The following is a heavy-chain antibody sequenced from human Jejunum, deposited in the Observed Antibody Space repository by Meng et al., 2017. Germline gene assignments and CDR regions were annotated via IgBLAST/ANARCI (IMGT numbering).Heavy chain of an antibody. J-gene: IGHJ3*02. Sequence: GSLRLSCAVSGYSISSGYFWGWVRQPPGKGLEWIGTIYHSGSSYYNPSLRSRVTMSVDTSKNQFSLRLSSVTAADMAVYYCARTAVSTWQDAFDIWGQGTMVTVSS. CDR2: IYHSGSS. CDR1: GYSISSGYF. V-gene: IGHV4-38-2*01. D-gene: IGHD4-17*01. CDR3: ARTAVSTWQDAFDI.